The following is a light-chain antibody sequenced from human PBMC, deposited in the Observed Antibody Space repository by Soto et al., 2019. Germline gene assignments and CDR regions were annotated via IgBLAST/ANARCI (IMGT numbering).Light chain of an antibody. J-gene: IGLJ1*01. V-gene: IGLV1-40*01. CDR2: GNS. CDR3: QSYDSSLSGDV. CDR1: SSNIGAGYD. Sequence: QSVLSQPPSVSGAPGQRVTISCTVSSSNIGAGYDVHWYQQLPGTAPKLLIYGNSNRPSGVPDRFSGSKSGTSASLAITGLQAEDEADYYCQSYDSSLSGDVFGTGTKVTVL.